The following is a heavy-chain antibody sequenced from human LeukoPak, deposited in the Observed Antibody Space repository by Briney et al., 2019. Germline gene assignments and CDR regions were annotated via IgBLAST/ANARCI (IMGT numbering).Heavy chain of an antibody. Sequence: GGSLRLSCSASGFTFSSYAMHWVRQAPGKGLEYVSAISSSGGRTYYADSVKGRFTISRDNSKNTLYLQMNSLRAEDTAVYYCAKGDYYDRTHFDYWGQGTLVTVSS. V-gene: IGHV3-64*04. CDR3: AKGDYYDRTHFDY. J-gene: IGHJ4*02. D-gene: IGHD3-22*01. CDR1: GFTFSSYA. CDR2: ISSSGGRT.